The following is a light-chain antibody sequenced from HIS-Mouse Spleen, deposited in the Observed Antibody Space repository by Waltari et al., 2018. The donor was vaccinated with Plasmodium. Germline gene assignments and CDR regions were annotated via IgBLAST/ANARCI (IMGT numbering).Light chain of an antibody. V-gene: IGLV2-14*01. CDR1: SSDVGGYNY. CDR2: EVS. J-gene: IGLJ3*02. CDR3: SSYTSSSTPWV. Sequence: QSALTQPASVSGSPGQSITISCPGTSSDVGGYNYVSWSQQPPGKAPKLMIYEVSNRPSGVSNRFSGSKSGNTASLTISGLQAEDEADYYCSSYTSSSTPWVFGGGTKLTVL.